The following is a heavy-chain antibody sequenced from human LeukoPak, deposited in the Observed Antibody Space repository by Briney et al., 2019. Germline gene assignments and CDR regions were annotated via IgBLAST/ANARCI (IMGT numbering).Heavy chain of an antibody. CDR3: ASRRIAAAGTYFDY. CDR2: ISSSGSTI. J-gene: IGHJ4*02. CDR1: GFTFSSYS. Sequence: PGGSLRLSCAASGFTFSSYSMNWVRQAPGKGLEWVSYISSSGSTIYYADSVKGRFTISRDNAKNSLYLQMNSLRAEDTAVYYCASRRIAAAGTYFDYWGQGTLVTVSS. V-gene: IGHV3-48*04. D-gene: IGHD6-13*01.